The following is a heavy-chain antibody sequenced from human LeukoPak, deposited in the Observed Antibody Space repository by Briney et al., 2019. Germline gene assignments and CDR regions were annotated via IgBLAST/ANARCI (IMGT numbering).Heavy chain of an antibody. V-gene: IGHV1-2*06. Sequence: ASVKVSCKASGYTLRDYYMHWVRQAPGQGLEWIGRINPKSGGTNYAQKFQGRVTMTRDTSISTAYMELIRLRSDDTAVYYCARGSSIQLWTIEFDHWGQGTLVTVSS. CDR3: ARGSSIQLWTIEFDH. J-gene: IGHJ4*02. CDR1: GYTLRDYY. CDR2: INPKSGGT. D-gene: IGHD5-18*01.